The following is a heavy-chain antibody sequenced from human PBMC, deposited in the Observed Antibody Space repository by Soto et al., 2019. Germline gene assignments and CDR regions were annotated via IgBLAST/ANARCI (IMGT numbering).Heavy chain of an antibody. J-gene: IGHJ4*02. CDR1: GGSFSGYY. V-gene: IGHV4-34*01. Sequence: QVQLQQWGAGLLKPSETLSLTCAVYGGSFSGYYWSWIRQPPGKGLEWIGEINHSGSTNYNPSLKSRVTMSVDTSKNQFALKLSSVTAADTAVYSCARIYAGYKYDSGWGQGTLVTVSS. CDR3: ARIYAGYKYDSG. CDR2: INHSGST. D-gene: IGHD5-18*01.